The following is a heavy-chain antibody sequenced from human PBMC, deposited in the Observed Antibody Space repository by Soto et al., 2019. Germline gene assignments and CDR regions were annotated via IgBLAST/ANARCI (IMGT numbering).Heavy chain of an antibody. V-gene: IGHV3-9*01. Sequence: EVQLVESGGGLVQPGRSLRLSCAASGFTFDDYAMHWVRQAPGKGLEWVSGISWNSGSIGYADSVKGRFTISRDNAKNSLYLQMNSLRAEDTALYYCAKDLVSSGYFDYWVQGTLVTVSS. CDR2: ISWNSGSI. CDR3: AKDLVSSGYFDY. CDR1: GFTFDDYA. J-gene: IGHJ4*02. D-gene: IGHD2-8*01.